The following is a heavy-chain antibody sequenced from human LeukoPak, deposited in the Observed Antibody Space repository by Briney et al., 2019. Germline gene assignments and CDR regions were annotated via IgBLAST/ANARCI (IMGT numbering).Heavy chain of an antibody. J-gene: IGHJ6*02. Sequence: GGSLRLSCAASGFTFSSYWMSWVRRAPGKGLEWVANIKQDGSEKYYMDSVKGRFTISRDNAKNSLYLQMNSLRAADTAVYYCARDLGSGWYWYYYYGMDVWGQGTTVTVSS. CDR3: ARDLGSGWYWYYYYGMDV. V-gene: IGHV3-7*01. D-gene: IGHD6-19*01. CDR2: IKQDGSEK. CDR1: GFTFSSYW.